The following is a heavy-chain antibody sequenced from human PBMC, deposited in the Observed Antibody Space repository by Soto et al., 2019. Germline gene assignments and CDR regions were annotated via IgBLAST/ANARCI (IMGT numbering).Heavy chain of an antibody. V-gene: IGHV4-59*01. CDR1: GGSISSYY. Sequence: PSETLSLTCTVSGGSISSYYWSLIRQPPGKGLEWIGYIYNSGSTNYNPSLKSRVTISVDTSKNQFSRKLSSVTAADTAVYYCARERGNWNYDPRRYFDYWGQGTLVTVSA. J-gene: IGHJ4*02. D-gene: IGHD1-7*01. CDR2: IYNSGST. CDR3: ARERGNWNYDPRRYFDY.